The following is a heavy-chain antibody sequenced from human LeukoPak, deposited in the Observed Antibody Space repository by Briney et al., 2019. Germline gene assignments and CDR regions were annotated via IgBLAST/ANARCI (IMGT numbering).Heavy chain of an antibody. J-gene: IGHJ5*02. Sequence: QTGGSLRLSCAASGFTFTSYSMNWVRQAPGKGLEWVSTISGGGGSTYYADSVKGRFTISRDNSKNTLYLQVNSLRAEDTAFYYCARDRFPYGSGSGWFDPWGQGTLVTVSS. CDR3: ARDRFPYGSGSGWFDP. D-gene: IGHD3-10*01. CDR1: GFTFTSYS. V-gene: IGHV3-23*01. CDR2: ISGGGGST.